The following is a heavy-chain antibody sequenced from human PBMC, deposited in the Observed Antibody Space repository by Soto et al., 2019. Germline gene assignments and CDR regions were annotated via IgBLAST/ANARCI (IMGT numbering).Heavy chain of an antibody. Sequence: GGSLRLSCAACGFTVSSYGMHGVRQAPGKGLEWVAVIWYDGSNKYYADSVKGRFTISRDNSKNTLYLQMNSLRAEDTAVYYCARGSQFYGMDVWGQGTTVTVSS. CDR1: GFTVSSYG. J-gene: IGHJ6*02. CDR3: ARGSQFYGMDV. V-gene: IGHV3-33*01. CDR2: IWYDGSNK.